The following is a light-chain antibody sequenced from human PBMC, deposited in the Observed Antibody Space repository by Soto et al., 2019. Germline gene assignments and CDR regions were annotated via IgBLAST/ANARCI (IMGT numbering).Light chain of an antibody. J-gene: IGLJ1*01. Sequence: QSALTQPPSVSGSPGQSVAISCTGTSSDVGGYNRVSWDQQPPGTAPQVMIYEVSSRPSGVPDRFSGSKSGNTASLTISGLQAEDEADYYCSSYTSSSTYVFGTGTQLTVL. V-gene: IGLV2-18*02. CDR1: SSDVGGYNR. CDR2: EVS. CDR3: SSYTSSSTYV.